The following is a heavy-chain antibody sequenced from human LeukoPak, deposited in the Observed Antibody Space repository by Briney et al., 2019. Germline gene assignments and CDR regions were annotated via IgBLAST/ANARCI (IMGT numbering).Heavy chain of an antibody. V-gene: IGHV3-48*02. J-gene: IGHJ4*02. Sequence: GESLRLSCAASRFTFSSYSLNWVRQAPGKGLEWASYISSGGSTIYYADSVKGRFTISRDNARNSLYLQMDSLRDEDTAVYYCARDGYGDYLFDYWGQGTLVTVSS. CDR1: RFTFSSYS. CDR2: ISSGGSTI. CDR3: ARDGYGDYLFDY. D-gene: IGHD4-17*01.